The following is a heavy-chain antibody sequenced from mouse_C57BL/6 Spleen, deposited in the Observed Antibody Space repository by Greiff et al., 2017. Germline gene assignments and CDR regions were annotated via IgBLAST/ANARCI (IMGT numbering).Heavy chain of an antibody. Sequence: VQLQQSGPELVKPGASVKISCTASGYTFTDYYMNWVKQSHGKSLEWIGDINPNNGGTSYNQKFKGKATLTVDKSSSTAYMELRSLTSEDSAVYYCARKDSSGYGYWGQGTTLTVSS. CDR1: GYTFTDYY. J-gene: IGHJ2*01. CDR2: INPNNGGT. D-gene: IGHD3-2*02. CDR3: ARKDSSGYGY. V-gene: IGHV1-26*01.